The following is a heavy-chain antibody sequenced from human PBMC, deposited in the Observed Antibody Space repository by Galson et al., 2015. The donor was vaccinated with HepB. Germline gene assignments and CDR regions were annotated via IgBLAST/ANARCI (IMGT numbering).Heavy chain of an antibody. J-gene: IGHJ6*02. CDR2: INPNSGGT. CDR3: ARVAAGVPGHEYGMDV. Sequence: SVKVSCKASGYTFTGYYMHWVRQAPGQGLEWMGWINPNSGGTNYAQKFQGWVTMTRDTSISTAYMELSRLRSDDTAVYYCARVAAGVPGHEYGMDVWGQGTTVTVSS. D-gene: IGHD6-13*01. CDR1: GYTFTGYY. V-gene: IGHV1-2*04.